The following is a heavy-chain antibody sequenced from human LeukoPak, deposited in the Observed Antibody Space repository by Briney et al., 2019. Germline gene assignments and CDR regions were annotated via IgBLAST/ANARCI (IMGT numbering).Heavy chain of an antibody. CDR2: INAGNGNT. Sequence: GASVKVSCKASGYTFTSYAMHWVRQAPGQRLEWMGWINAGNGNTKYSQKFQGRVTITRDTSASTAYMELSSLRSEDTAVHYCARGPPAWGATLNWGQGTLVTVSS. CDR1: GYTFTSYA. J-gene: IGHJ4*02. V-gene: IGHV1-3*01. D-gene: IGHD1-26*01. CDR3: ARGPPAWGATLN.